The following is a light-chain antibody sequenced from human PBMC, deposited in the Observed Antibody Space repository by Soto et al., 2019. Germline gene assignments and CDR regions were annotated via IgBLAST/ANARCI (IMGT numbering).Light chain of an antibody. Sequence: DIQMTQYPYSLSASLGDRVTITCLASQGISNYLAWYQQKPGKVPKLLIYAASTLQSGVPSRFSGSGSGTDFTLTISSLQPEDVATYYCQKYNCAPLTFGGGTMVDIK. J-gene: IGKJ4*01. CDR1: QGISNY. CDR2: AAS. V-gene: IGKV1-27*01. CDR3: QKYNCAPLT.